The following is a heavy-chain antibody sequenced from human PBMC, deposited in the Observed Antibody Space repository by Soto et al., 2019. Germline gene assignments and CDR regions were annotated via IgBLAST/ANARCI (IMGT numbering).Heavy chain of an antibody. CDR1: GFTFSSYA. CDR3: AKDWDNWNLGYFDY. CDR2: ISGSGGST. J-gene: IGHJ4*02. Sequence: TGGSLRLSCAASGFTFSSYAMSWVRQAPGKGLEWVSAISGSGGSTYYADSVKGRFTISRDNSKNTLYLQMNSLRAEDTAVYYCAKDWDNWNLGYFDYWGQGTLVTVSS. D-gene: IGHD1-20*01. V-gene: IGHV3-23*01.